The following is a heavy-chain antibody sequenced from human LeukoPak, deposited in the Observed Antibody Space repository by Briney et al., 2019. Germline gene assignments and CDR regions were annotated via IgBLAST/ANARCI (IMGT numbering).Heavy chain of an antibody. CDR1: GFTFSSYS. CDR2: ISSSSSYI. D-gene: IGHD6-19*01. J-gene: IGHJ4*02. Sequence: GGSLRLSCAASGFTFSSYSMNWVRQAPGKGLEWVSSISSSSSYIYHADSVKGRFTISRDNAKNSLYLQMNSLRAEDTAVYYCAKRSAESSGYFDYWGQGTLVTVSS. V-gene: IGHV3-21*04. CDR3: AKRSAESSGYFDY.